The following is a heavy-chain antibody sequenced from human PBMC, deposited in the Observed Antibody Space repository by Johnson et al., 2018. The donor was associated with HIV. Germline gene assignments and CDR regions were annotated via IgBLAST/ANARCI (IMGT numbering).Heavy chain of an antibody. J-gene: IGHJ3*02. V-gene: IGHV3-66*04. CDR1: DFTVSSNY. CDR2: IYSSGSA. CDR3: ARQKNSQGRWLQFDVFHI. Sequence: VQLVESGGGVVQPGRSLRLSCAASDFTVSSNYMSWVRQAPGQGLEWVSVIYSSGSAYNADSMKGRFTISRDNSKNTLYLQMNSLRVEDTAVYYCARQKNSQGRWLQFDVFHIWGQGTMVIVSS. D-gene: IGHD5-24*01.